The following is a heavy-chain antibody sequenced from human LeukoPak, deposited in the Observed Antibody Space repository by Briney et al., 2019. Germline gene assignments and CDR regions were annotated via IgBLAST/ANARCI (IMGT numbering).Heavy chain of an antibody. Sequence: SETLSLTCAVYGGSFSGYYWSWIRQPPGKGLEWIGEINHSGSTNYNPSLKSRVTISLDTSMNHFSLNLTSVTAADTAVYHCASTTYSRSPYYYGVDVWGQGTTVIVSS. V-gene: IGHV4-34*01. CDR1: GGSFSGYY. CDR2: INHSGST. J-gene: IGHJ6*02. CDR3: ASTTYSRSPYYYGVDV. D-gene: IGHD6-6*01.